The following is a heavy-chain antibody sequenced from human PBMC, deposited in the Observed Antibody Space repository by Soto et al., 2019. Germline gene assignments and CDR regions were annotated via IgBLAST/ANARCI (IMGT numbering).Heavy chain of an antibody. CDR3: VKNAGWFNT. CDR2: IDGSGGIT. Sequence: QLLQSGGGLVQPGGSLTLSCAASGFTFGTTDMSWVRQAPGEGLEWVSTIDGSGGITYYADSVKGRLTISRDNSRNTVYLQTNSMRGDDSALYYCVKNAGWFNTWGQGALVTVSS. CDR1: GFTFGTTD. J-gene: IGHJ5*02. V-gene: IGHV3-23*01.